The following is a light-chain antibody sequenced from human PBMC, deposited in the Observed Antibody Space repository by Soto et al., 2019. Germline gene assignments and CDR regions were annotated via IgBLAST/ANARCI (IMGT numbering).Light chain of an antibody. CDR1: QSISSW. J-gene: IGKJ4*01. CDR3: QQYNAYSPLT. Sequence: DIQMTQSPSKLSASVGDRVTITCRASQSISSWLAWYQQKPGEAPKLLIYDASNLESGVPSRFSGNGSGTEFTLTISSLQPDDFATYYCQQYNAYSPLTFGGGTKVEI. CDR2: DAS. V-gene: IGKV1-5*01.